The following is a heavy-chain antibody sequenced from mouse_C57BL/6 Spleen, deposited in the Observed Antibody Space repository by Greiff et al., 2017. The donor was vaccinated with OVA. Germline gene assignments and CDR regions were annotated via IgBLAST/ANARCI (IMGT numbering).Heavy chain of an antibody. J-gene: IGHJ3*01. CDR2: ISYDGSN. CDR1: GYSITSGYY. Sequence: EVQLQESGPGLVKPSQSLSLTCSVTGYSITSGYYWNWIRQFPGNKLEWMGYISYDGSNNYNPSLKNRISITRDTSKNQFFLKLNSVTTEDTATYYCARGNYDYDVAYWGQGTLVTVSA. D-gene: IGHD2-4*01. V-gene: IGHV3-6*01. CDR3: ARGNYDYDVAY.